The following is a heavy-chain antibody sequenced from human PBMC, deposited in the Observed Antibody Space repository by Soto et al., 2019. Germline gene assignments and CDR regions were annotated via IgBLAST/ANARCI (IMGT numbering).Heavy chain of an antibody. CDR3: ARGSGELDRAERDGRGYWFDP. Sequence: QVQLVQSGAEVKKPGSSVKVSCKASGGTFSSYAISWVRQAPGQGLEWMGGIIPIFGTANYAQKFQGRVTIPADDSTSPADMEVSSLRSEDTAVCYCARGSGELDRAERDGRGYWFDPWGQGTLVTVS. D-gene: IGHD1-1*01. CDR1: GGTFSSYA. V-gene: IGHV1-69*12. J-gene: IGHJ5*02. CDR2: IIPIFGTA.